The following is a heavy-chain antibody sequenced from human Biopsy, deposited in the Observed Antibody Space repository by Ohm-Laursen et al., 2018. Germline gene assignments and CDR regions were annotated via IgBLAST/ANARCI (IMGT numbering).Heavy chain of an antibody. Sequence: SDTLSLTCAVSGGSISNYFWTWIRQPPGKGLEWIGYFRFEDRTSYNSSLKSRVTISAETSKNQFSLRLSSVTAADAAVYYCALGGGSYVNFDYWGQGTLVTVSS. J-gene: IGHJ4*02. D-gene: IGHD1-26*01. V-gene: IGHV4-59*07. CDR1: GGSISNYF. CDR2: FRFEDRT. CDR3: ALGGGSYVNFDY.